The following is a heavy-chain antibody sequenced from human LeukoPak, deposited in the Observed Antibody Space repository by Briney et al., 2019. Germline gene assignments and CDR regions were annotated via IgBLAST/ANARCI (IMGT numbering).Heavy chain of an antibody. Sequence: GGSLRLSCAASGFTFSRFAMHWVRQAPGKGLEWVAVISYDGSNGYYADSVKGRFTISRDNSKNTLYLQMNSLRAEDTAVYYCARNENSGWGYFDYWGQGTLVTVSS. CDR2: ISYDGSNG. CDR3: ARNENSGWGYFDY. CDR1: GFTFSRFA. V-gene: IGHV3-30-3*01. J-gene: IGHJ4*02. D-gene: IGHD5-12*01.